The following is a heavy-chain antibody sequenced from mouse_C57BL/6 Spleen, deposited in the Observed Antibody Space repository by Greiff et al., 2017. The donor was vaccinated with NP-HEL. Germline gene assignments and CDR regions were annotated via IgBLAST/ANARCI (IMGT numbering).Heavy chain of an antibody. CDR3: ARGGNYYGSSYELGRRAMEY. Sequence: QVQLQQSGAELVKPGASVKLSCKASGYTFTSYWMHWVKQRPGQGLEWIGMIHPNSGSTNYNEKFKSKATLTVDKSSSTAYMQLSSLTSEDSAVYYCARGGNYYGSSYELGRRAMEYWGQGASVTVSS. D-gene: IGHD1-1*01. CDR1: GYTFTSYW. CDR2: IHPNSGST. V-gene: IGHV1-64*01. J-gene: IGHJ4*01.